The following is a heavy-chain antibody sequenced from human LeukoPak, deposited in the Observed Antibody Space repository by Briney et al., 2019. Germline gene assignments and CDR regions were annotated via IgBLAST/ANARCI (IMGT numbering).Heavy chain of an antibody. Sequence: PAGSLTLSCAASTFTFSNTWMSWVRPAPGMGREWVGSTKSNTDDGTTDYAAPVKGRFTISRDDSKNTLYLEMNSLKIEHTAVYHCTTERWDSSRRLYYFDYWGEGALVTVSS. V-gene: IGHV3-15*01. CDR1: TFTFSNTW. CDR2: TKSNTDDGTT. CDR3: TTERWDSSRRLYYFDY. J-gene: IGHJ4*02. D-gene: IGHD6-13*01.